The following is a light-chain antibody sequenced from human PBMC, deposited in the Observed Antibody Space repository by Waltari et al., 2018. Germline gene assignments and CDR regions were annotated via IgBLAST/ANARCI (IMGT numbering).Light chain of an antibody. V-gene: IGLV2-8*01. Sequence: QSALTQPPSASGSPGQSVTISCTGTSSDVGAYNYVSWYQQYPDKAPKLMIYEVTKRPSGVPERFSGSKSGNTASLTVSGLQAEDDADYYCISYAGNNKYVRGAGTKVTVL. CDR1: SSDVGAYNY. J-gene: IGLJ1*01. CDR3: ISYAGNNKYV. CDR2: EVT.